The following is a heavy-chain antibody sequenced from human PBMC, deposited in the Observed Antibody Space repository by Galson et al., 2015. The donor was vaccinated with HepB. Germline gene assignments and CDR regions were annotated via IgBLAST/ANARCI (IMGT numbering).Heavy chain of an antibody. CDR2: ISGSGGST. Sequence: SLRLSCAASGFTFSSYAMSWVRQAPGKGLEWVSAISGSGGSTYYADSVKGRFTISRDNSKNTLYLQMNSLRAEDTAVYYCAKRSVIAVAGTLGYYGMDVWGQGTTVTVSS. D-gene: IGHD6-19*01. V-gene: IGHV3-23*01. J-gene: IGHJ6*02. CDR3: AKRSVIAVAGTLGYYGMDV. CDR1: GFTFSSYA.